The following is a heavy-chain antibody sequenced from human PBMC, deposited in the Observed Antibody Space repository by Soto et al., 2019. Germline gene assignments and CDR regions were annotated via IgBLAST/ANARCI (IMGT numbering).Heavy chain of an antibody. CDR3: ARDTPDRTGFDP. CDR1: GGTFSSYA. CDR2: IIPIFGTA. Sequence: GASVKVSCKASGGTFSSYAISWVRQAPGQGLEWMGGIIPIFGTANYAQKFQGRVTITADKSTSTAYMELSSLRSEDTAVYYCARDTPDRTGFDPLGQGTLVTVSS. V-gene: IGHV1-69*06. J-gene: IGHJ5*02. D-gene: IGHD1-1*01.